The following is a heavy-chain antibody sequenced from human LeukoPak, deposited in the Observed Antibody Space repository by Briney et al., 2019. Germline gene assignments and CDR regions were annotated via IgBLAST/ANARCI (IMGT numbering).Heavy chain of an antibody. CDR1: GYTFTAYY. Sequence: ASVKVSCKASGYTFTAYYMHWVRQAPGQGLEWMGWINPNSGGTNYAQKFQGRVTMIRDTSINTAYMELSRLRSDDTAVYYCARMYYYGSGTYYGDYWGQGTLVTVSS. V-gene: IGHV1-2*02. CDR2: INPNSGGT. CDR3: ARMYYYGSGTYYGDY. D-gene: IGHD3-10*01. J-gene: IGHJ4*02.